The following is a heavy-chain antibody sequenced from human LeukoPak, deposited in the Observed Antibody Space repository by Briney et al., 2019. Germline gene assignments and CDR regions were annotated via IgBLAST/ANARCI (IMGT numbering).Heavy chain of an antibody. CDR2: ISYDDISK. D-gene: IGHD2-15*01. J-gene: IGHJ3*02. CDR3: ARGLSWFCSGAGCYGFDI. CDR1: GFTFSNYA. Sequence: GGSLRLSCVASGFTFSNYAMHWVRQAPGKGLEWVALISYDDISKHYADSVKGRFTISRDNPMKTLYLEIDTLRTEDTALYYCARGLSWFCSGAGCYGFDIWGQGTVVTVSS. V-gene: IGHV3-30*04.